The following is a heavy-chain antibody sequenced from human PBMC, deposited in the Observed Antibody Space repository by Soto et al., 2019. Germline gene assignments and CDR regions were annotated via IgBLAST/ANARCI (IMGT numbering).Heavy chain of an antibody. Sequence: ASVKVSCKAPGYTFTSYYMHWVRQAPGQGLEWMGIINPSGGSTSYAQKLQGRVTMTRDTSTSTVYMELSSLRSEDTAVYCCARVRRSSGYYYGYWGQGTPVTVS. V-gene: IGHV1-46*01. D-gene: IGHD3-22*01. CDR2: INPSGGST. CDR1: GYTFTSYY. J-gene: IGHJ4*02. CDR3: ARVRRSSGYYYGY.